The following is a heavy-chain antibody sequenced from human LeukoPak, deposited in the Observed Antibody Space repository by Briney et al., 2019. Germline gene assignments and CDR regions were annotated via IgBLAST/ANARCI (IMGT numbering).Heavy chain of an antibody. D-gene: IGHD6-19*01. J-gene: IGHJ4*02. CDR1: GGSISSNNW. CDR2: ICHGRTN. CDR3: ARALAFSGCSPWVY. Sequence: SETLSLTCAVSGGSISSNNWRRCGQPPPGKRLEWIGVICHGRTNYYNPSLKSRVTISVDKSNIQFSLQLSSVTAADTAVYYCARALAFSGCSPWVYWGQGTLVTVSS. V-gene: IGHV4-4*02.